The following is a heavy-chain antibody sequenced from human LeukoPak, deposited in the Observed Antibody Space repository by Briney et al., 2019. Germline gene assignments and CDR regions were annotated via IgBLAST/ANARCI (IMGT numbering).Heavy chain of an antibody. V-gene: IGHV3-48*04. D-gene: IGHD2-15*01. CDR1: GFTFSSHS. CDR2: ISSSSGPI. Sequence: PGGSQRLSCAASGFTFSSHSMNWVRQAPGKGLEWVSYISSSSGPIYYADSVKGRFTISRDNAKNSLYLQMNSLTAEDTAVYYCARNEGFHLLDEDDAFDVWGQGTMVTVSS. CDR3: ARNEGFHLLDEDDAFDV. J-gene: IGHJ3*01.